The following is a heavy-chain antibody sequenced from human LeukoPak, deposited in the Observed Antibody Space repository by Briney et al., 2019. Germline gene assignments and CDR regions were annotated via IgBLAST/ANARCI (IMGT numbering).Heavy chain of an antibody. CDR3: AKHQYYDTSGFPTSLDS. D-gene: IGHD3-22*01. J-gene: IGHJ4*02. Sequence: GGSLRLSCAVSGFTFSSYAMSWVRQAPGRGLEWASVISGSGGSTTYADSVKGRFTISRDKSKNTLYLQMNSLRAEDTAVYYCAKHQYYDTSGFPTSLDSWGQGTLVTV. CDR2: ISGSGGST. CDR1: GFTFSSYA. V-gene: IGHV3-23*01.